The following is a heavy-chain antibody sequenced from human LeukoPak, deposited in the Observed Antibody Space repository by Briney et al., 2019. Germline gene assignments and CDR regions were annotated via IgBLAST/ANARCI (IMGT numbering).Heavy chain of an antibody. CDR2: ISYDGSNQ. Sequence: PGGSLRLSCAASGFTFSNHWMHWVRQAPGKGLEWVAVISYDGSNQYYADSVKGRFTISRDNSKKTLYLQMNSLRAEDTAVYYCARAALIVVAALDYWGQGTLVTVSS. J-gene: IGHJ4*02. CDR1: GFTFSNHW. V-gene: IGHV3-30-3*01. CDR3: ARAALIVVAALDY. D-gene: IGHD3-22*01.